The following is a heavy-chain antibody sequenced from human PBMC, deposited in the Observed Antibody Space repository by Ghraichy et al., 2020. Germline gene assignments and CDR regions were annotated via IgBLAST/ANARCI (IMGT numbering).Heavy chain of an antibody. CDR3: AKAYCGGDCPYNWFDP. J-gene: IGHJ5*02. V-gene: IGHV3-23*01. CDR2: ISGSGISK. CDR1: GFTFSSYA. D-gene: IGHD2-21*02. Sequence: GESLNISCAASGFTFSSYAMTWVRQAPGKGLEWVSTISGSGISKYYADSVKGRLTISRDNSKNTLYLLMNSLRVEDTALYYCAKAYCGGDCPYNWFDPWGQGTLVTVSS.